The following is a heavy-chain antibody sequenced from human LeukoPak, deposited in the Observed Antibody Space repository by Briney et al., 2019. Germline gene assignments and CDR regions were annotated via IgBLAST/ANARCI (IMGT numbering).Heavy chain of an antibody. CDR3: ARDAHYDFWSGYYSTWPLGY. V-gene: IGHV3-21*01. J-gene: IGHJ4*02. CDR1: GFTFSSYS. D-gene: IGHD3-3*01. Sequence: GGSLRLSCAASGFTFSSYSINWVRQAPGKGLEWVSSIGSSISYIYYADSVKGRFTISRDNAKNSLYLQMNSLRAEDTAVYYCARDAHYDFWSGYYSTWPLGYWGQGTLVTVSS. CDR2: IGSSISYI.